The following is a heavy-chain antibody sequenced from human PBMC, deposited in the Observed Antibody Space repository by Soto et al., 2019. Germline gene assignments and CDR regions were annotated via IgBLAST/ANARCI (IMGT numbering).Heavy chain of an antibody. CDR1: GYTFTSYG. CDR2: ISAYNGNT. CDR3: ARDLYCSSTSCYSLRWFDP. J-gene: IGHJ5*02. V-gene: IGHV1-18*01. Sequence: SVKVSCKASGYTFTSYGISWVRQAPGQGLEWMGWISAYNGNTNYAQKLQGRVTMTTDTSTSTAYMELRSLRSDDTAVYYCARDLYCSSTSCYSLRWFDPWGQGTLVTVSS. D-gene: IGHD2-2*01.